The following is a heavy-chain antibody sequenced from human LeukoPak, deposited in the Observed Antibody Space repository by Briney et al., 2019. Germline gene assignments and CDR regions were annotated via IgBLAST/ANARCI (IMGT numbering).Heavy chain of an antibody. J-gene: IGHJ5*02. Sequence: SQTLSLTCAISGDSVSSNSAAWNWIRQSPSRGLEWLGRTYYRSKWYNDYAVSVKSPITINPDTSKNQFSLQLNSVTPEDTAVYYCARDKYDDYHWWFDPWGQGTLVTVSS. CDR2: TYYRSKWYN. CDR1: GDSVSSNSAA. CDR3: ARDKYDDYHWWFDP. D-gene: IGHD5-12*01. V-gene: IGHV6-1*01.